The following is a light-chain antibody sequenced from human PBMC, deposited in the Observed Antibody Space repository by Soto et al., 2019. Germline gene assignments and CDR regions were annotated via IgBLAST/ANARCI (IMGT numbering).Light chain of an antibody. V-gene: IGLV2-14*01. Sequence: QSVLTQPASVSGSPGQSITISCTGTRSDVGDYNYVSWYQQHPGRVPKLFIYEVSDRPSGVSNRFSGSKSGNTASLTISGLQAEYEAHYYCCSYTGTYTYVFGTGTKVTVL. CDR3: CSYTGTYTYV. J-gene: IGLJ1*01. CDR2: EVS. CDR1: RSDVGDYNY.